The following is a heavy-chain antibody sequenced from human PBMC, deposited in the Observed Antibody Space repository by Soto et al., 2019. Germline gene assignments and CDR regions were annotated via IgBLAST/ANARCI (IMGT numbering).Heavy chain of an antibody. V-gene: IGHV3-7*03. CDR1: GFTFTTCW. CDR2: LNKAGSEK. J-gene: IGHJ4*02. CDR3: ATRPFEVTYYAVFHY. D-gene: IGHD3-22*01. Sequence: GGSLRLSCEASGFTFTTCWMPCERQTPGKGLEWVENLNKAGSEKFYVDSVKGRFTISGENAKNSLFLQMNSLRAEDTAVYYCATRPFEVTYYAVFHYCGQGALATVSS.